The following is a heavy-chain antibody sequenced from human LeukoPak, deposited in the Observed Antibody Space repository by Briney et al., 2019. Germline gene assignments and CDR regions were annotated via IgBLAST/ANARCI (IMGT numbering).Heavy chain of an antibody. CDR3: ARFSTVTAFYYMDV. CDR1: GFTFSGYG. D-gene: IGHD4-17*01. J-gene: IGHJ6*03. Sequence: GGSLRLSCAASGFTFSGYGMSWVRQAPGKGLEWVSSISSSSSYIYYADSVKGRFTISRDNAKNSLYLQMNSLRAEDTAVYYCARFSTVTAFYYMDVWGKGTTVTVSS. V-gene: IGHV3-21*01. CDR2: ISSSSSYI.